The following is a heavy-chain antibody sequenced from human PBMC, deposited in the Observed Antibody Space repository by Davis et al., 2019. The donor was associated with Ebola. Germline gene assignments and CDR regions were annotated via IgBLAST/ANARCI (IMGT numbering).Heavy chain of an antibody. CDR2: INSDGSST. CDR1: GFTFSSYW. J-gene: IGHJ6*04. V-gene: IGHV3-74*01. CDR3: ARWGFTYYYDSSGYYTQYGMDV. D-gene: IGHD3-22*01. Sequence: PGGSLRLSCAASGFTFSSYWMHSFRPAPAKGLVWVSRINSDGSSTSYADSVKGRFTISRDNAKNTLYLQMNSLRAEDTAVYYCARWGFTYYYDSSGYYTQYGMDVWGKGTTVTVSS.